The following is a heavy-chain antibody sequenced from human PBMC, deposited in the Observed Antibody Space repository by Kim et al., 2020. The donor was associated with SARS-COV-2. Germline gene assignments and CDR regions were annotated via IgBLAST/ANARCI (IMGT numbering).Heavy chain of an antibody. J-gene: IGHJ4*02. V-gene: IGHV4-34*09. Sequence: TNSNPSLKSRVTISVATSKNQSSRKLSSVTAADTAVYYCARAPSGSHFDYWGQGTLVTVSS. CDR3: ARAPSGSHFDY. CDR2: T. D-gene: IGHD6-25*01.